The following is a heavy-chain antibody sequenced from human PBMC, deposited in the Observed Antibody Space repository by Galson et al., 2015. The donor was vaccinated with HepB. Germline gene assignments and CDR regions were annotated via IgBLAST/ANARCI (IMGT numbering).Heavy chain of an antibody. CDR1: GFTFSSYS. D-gene: IGHD2-2*01. CDR3: ARAAPTIQSDQLLLRGYRQSAFDY. J-gene: IGHJ4*02. V-gene: IGHV3-48*04. CDR2: ISSSSSVI. Sequence: SLRLSCAASGFTFSSYSMNWVRQAPGKGLEYVSYISSSSSVIYYADSVKGRFTISRDNAKNSLYLQMNSLRAEDTAVYYCARAAPTIQSDQLLLRGYRQSAFDYWGQGTLVTVSS.